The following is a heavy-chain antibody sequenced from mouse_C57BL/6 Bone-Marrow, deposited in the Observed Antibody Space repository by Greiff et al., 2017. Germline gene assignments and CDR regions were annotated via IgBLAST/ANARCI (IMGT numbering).Heavy chain of an antibody. J-gene: IGHJ3*01. CDR2: ISSGGSYT. D-gene: IGHD3-2*02. CDR1: GFTFSSYG. CDR3: ARQGWAWFAY. V-gene: IGHV5-6*01. Sequence: EVHLVESGGDLVKPGGSLKLSCAASGFTFSSYGMSWVRQTPDKRLEWVATISSGGSYTYYPDSVKGRFTISRDNAKNTLYLQMRSLKTEDTAMYYCARQGWAWFAYWGQGTLVTVSA.